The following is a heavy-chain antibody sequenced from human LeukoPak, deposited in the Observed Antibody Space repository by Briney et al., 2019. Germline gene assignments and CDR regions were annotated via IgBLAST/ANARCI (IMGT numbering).Heavy chain of an antibody. Sequence: PGRSLTLSCAASGFTFSSSAMHWVRQAPGKGLEWVAVVFSDGTYKYYADSVKGRFTISRDNSKNMLFLQMNSLRAEDTAVYYCAKGPLYYYGDNAWFGPWGQGTLATVSS. CDR1: GFTFSSSA. D-gene: IGHD4-17*01. CDR3: AKGPLYYYGDNAWFGP. V-gene: IGHV3-30*18. CDR2: VFSDGTYK. J-gene: IGHJ5*02.